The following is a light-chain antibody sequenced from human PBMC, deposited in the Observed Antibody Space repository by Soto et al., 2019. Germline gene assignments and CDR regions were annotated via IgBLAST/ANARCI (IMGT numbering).Light chain of an antibody. J-gene: IGLJ2*01. V-gene: IGLV1-40*01. CDR3: QSYDSSLSGSEVV. CDR1: RSNIGAGYD. Sequence: QTVVTQPPSVSGAPGQRVTISCTGSRSNIGAGYDVHWYQQLPGTAHKLLIYGNSNRPSGVTDRFSGSKSVTSASLAITGLQAADEADYYCQSYDSSLSGSEVVFGGGTKVTVL. CDR2: GNS.